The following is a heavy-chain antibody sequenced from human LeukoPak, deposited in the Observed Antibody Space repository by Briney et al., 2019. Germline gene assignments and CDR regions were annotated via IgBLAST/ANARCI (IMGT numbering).Heavy chain of an antibody. V-gene: IGHV7-4-1*02. D-gene: IGHD6-13*01. J-gene: IGHJ6*03. CDR2: INTNTGNP. Sequence: ASVKVSCKASGYTFTSYAMNWVRQAPGQGLEWMGWINTNTGNPTYAQGFTGRFVFSLDTSVSTAYLQISSLKAEDTAVYYCARDSWSLSGSWLIYYYYYMDVWGKGTTVTVSS. CDR3: ARDSWSLSGSWLIYYYYYMDV. CDR1: GYTFTSYA.